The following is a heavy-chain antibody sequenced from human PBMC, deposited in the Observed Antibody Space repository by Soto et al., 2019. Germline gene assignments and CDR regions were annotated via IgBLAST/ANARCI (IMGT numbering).Heavy chain of an antibody. CDR2: FIPIFVSA. D-gene: IGHD3-10*01. V-gene: IGHV1-69*01. CDR3: ARDVSSDTTGFRGYDL. Sequence: QLHLVQSGVEVKKAGSSVKVSCKASGGTVSSYAITWVRQAPGKGLEWMGVFIPIFVSAHYAPKFQGRITITADESTSTAYMELSGLTSEDTAIYYCARDVSSDTTGFRGYDLWGQGTQVTVSS. CDR1: GGTVSSYA. J-gene: IGHJ4*02.